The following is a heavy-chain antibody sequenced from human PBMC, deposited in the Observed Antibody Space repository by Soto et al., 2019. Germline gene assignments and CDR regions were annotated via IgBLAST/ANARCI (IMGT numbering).Heavy chain of an antibody. CDR1: VFSLSNARMG. CDR3: ARPPAGVRGDNWYFDL. CDR2: IFSTDEK. V-gene: IGHV2-26*01. J-gene: IGHJ2*01. Sequence: QVTLKESGPVLVKPTETLTLTCTVSVFSLSNARMGVSWIRQPPVKALEWLAHIFSTDEKSYSTSLKSRLTISKDTSKRQVVLTMTNMDPVDTATYYCARPPAGVRGDNWYFDLWGRGTLVTVSS. D-gene: IGHD3-10*01.